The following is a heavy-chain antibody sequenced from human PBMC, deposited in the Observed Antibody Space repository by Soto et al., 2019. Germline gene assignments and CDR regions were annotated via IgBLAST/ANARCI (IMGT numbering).Heavy chain of an antibody. CDR2: ISYDGSNK. Sequence: QVQLVESGGGVVQPGRSLRLSCAASGFTFSSYDMHWVRQAPGKGLEWVAVISYDGSNKYYADSVKGRFTISRDNSKNKLYLQMNSLRAEDTAVYYCAKEYSGYDHFDYWGQGTLVTVSS. CDR3: AKEYSGYDHFDY. CDR1: GFTFSSYD. V-gene: IGHV3-30*18. D-gene: IGHD5-12*01. J-gene: IGHJ4*02.